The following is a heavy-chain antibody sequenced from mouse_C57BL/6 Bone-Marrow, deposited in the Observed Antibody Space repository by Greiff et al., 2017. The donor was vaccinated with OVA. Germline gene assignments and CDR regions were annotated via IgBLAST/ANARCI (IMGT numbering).Heavy chain of an antibody. CDR1: GYTFTSYG. Sequence: VKVVESGAELARPGASVKLSCKASGYTFTSYGISWVKQRTGQGLEWIGEIYPRGGNTYYNEKFKGKATLTADKSSSTAYMELRSLTSEDSAVYFCASYDWCAYWGQGTLVTVSA. V-gene: IGHV1-81*01. CDR2: IYPRGGNT. CDR3: ASYDWCAY. D-gene: IGHD2-3*01. J-gene: IGHJ3*01.